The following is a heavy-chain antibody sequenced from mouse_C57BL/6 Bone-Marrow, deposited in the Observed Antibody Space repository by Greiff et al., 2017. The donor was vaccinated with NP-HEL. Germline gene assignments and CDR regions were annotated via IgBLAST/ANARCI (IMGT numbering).Heavy chain of an antibody. CDR2: IYPGSGST. Sequence: QVQLQQPGAELVKPGASVKMSCKASGYTFTSYWITWVKQRPGQGLEWIGDIYPGSGSTNYNEKFKSKATLTVDTSSSTAYMQLSSLTSEDSAVYYCARRVYYGSTYGGYFDVWGTGTTVTVSS. V-gene: IGHV1-55*01. CDR1: GYTFTSYW. J-gene: IGHJ1*03. D-gene: IGHD1-1*01. CDR3: ARRVYYGSTYGGYFDV.